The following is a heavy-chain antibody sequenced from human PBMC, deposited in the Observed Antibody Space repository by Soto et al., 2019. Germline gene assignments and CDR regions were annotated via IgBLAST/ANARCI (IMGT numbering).Heavy chain of an antibody. Sequence: PSETLSLTCTVSGGSISSSSYYWGWIRQPPGKGLEWIGSIYYSGSTYYNPSLKSRVTISVDTSKNQFSLKLSSVTAADTAVYYCARGSGRDFWSGYYQYYYGMDVWGQGTTVTVSS. D-gene: IGHD3-3*01. CDR1: GGSISSSSYY. V-gene: IGHV4-39*01. J-gene: IGHJ6*02. CDR2: IYYSGST. CDR3: ARGSGRDFWSGYYQYYYGMDV.